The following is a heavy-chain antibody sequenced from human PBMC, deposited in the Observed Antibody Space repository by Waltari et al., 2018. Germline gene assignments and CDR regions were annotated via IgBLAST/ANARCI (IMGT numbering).Heavy chain of an antibody. CDR2: IYHSGST. D-gene: IGHD5-12*01. CDR3: ARHGWLQDPAFDY. Sequence: QVQLQESGPGLVKPSETLSLTCAVSGYSISSGYYWGCIRQPPGKGLEWIGSIYHSGSTYYNPSLKSRVTISVDTSKNQFSLKLSSVTAADTAVYYCARHGWLQDPAFDYWGQGTLVTVSS. J-gene: IGHJ4*02. V-gene: IGHV4-38-2*01. CDR1: GYSISSGYY.